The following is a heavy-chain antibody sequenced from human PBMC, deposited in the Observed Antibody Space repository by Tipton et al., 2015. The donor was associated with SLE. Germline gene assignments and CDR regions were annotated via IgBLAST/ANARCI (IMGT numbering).Heavy chain of an antibody. D-gene: IGHD1-14*01. CDR2: INEDGTII. CDR3: AKHVGSGTGLDYFDF. Sequence: GSLRLSCAASGFNFVNYWMHWVRQAPGKGLVWVSRINEDGTIISYADSVKGRFTISRDNARNTLYLQMNSLRAEDTAVYFCAKHVGSGTGLDYFDFWGQGTLVTVSS. J-gene: IGHJ4*02. CDR1: GFNFVNYW. V-gene: IGHV3-74*01.